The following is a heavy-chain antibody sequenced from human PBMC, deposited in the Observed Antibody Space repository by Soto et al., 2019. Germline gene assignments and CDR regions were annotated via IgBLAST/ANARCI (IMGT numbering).Heavy chain of an antibody. J-gene: IGHJ4*02. CDR3: ARAPLRLGELSFWFFDY. V-gene: IGHV4-31*03. Sequence: PSETLSLTCTVSGGSISSGGYYWSWIRQHPGKGLEWIGYIYYSGSTYYNPSLKSRVTISVDTSKNQFSRKLSSVTAADTAVYYCARAPLRLGELSFWFFDYWGQGTLVTVSS. CDR1: GGSISSGGYY. D-gene: IGHD3-16*02. CDR2: IYYSGST.